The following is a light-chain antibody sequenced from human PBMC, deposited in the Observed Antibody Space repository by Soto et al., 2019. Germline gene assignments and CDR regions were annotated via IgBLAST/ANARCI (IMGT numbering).Light chain of an antibody. CDR3: SSYTSSSTVV. CDR2: EVS. CDR1: SSDVGGYIY. V-gene: IGLV2-14*01. Sequence: QSALTQPASVSGSPGQSITISCTGTSSDVGGYIYVSWYQHHPGKAPQLMIYEVSNRPSGVSNRFSGYKSGNTASLTISGLQAEDEADYYCSSYTSSSTVVFGGGTKVTVL. J-gene: IGLJ2*01.